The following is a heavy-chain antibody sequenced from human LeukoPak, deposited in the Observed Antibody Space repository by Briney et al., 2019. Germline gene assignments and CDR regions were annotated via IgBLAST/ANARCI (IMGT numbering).Heavy chain of an antibody. Sequence: SETLSLTCTVSGGSISSDTYFWGWIRQPPGKGLEWIANIYFTGNTYYNPPLKSRATISVDTSKNQFSLTLSSVTAADTAVYYCARGLYSSSSNYYFDYWGQGTLVTVSS. D-gene: IGHD6-6*01. CDR3: ARGLYSSSSNYYFDY. CDR1: GGSISSDTYF. CDR2: IYFTGNT. V-gene: IGHV4-39*01. J-gene: IGHJ4*02.